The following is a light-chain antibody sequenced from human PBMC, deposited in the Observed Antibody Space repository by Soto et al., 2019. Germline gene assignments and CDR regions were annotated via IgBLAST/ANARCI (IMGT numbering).Light chain of an antibody. CDR2: DAS. J-gene: IGKJ4*01. CDR1: QTVRNNF. V-gene: IGKV3-20*01. Sequence: EIVLTQSPGTLSLSQGERATLSCRTIQTVRNNFLAWYQQKPGQAPRLLIHDASSRATGIPDRFSGSGSATDFTLTIARLEPEDFAVYYCQQCSTSPLTFGGGTKVDIK. CDR3: QQCSTSPLT.